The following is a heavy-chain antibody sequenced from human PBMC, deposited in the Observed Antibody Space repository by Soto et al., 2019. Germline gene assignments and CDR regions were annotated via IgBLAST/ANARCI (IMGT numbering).Heavy chain of an antibody. Sequence: QVQLVQSGAEVRKPGSSVKVSCKASGGIFSSYPIGWVRQAPGQGLEWMGGIIPICGITNYAQKFQGRITRTADEYTSTAYMDLISLTSEDTAVYDCARSAFPQRAGAWDDWGQGTLVTVSS. CDR2: IIPICGIT. CDR1: GGIFSSYP. D-gene: IGHD6-19*01. CDR3: ARSAFPQRAGAWDD. J-gene: IGHJ4*02. V-gene: IGHV1-69*01.